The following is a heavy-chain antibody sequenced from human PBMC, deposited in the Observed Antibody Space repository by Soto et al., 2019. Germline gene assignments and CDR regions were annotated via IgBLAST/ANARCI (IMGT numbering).Heavy chain of an antibody. D-gene: IGHD6-19*01. Sequence: QVQLVQSGAEVKKPGASVKVSCKASGYTFISYGISWVRQAPGQGLEWMGWINAFNGNTNYAQKLQGRVTMTRDTSTSTAYMERRSLRSDDTAVYYWARDPVAGTYFDYWGQGTLVTVSS. J-gene: IGHJ4*02. V-gene: IGHV1-18*01. CDR2: INAFNGNT. CDR3: ARDPVAGTYFDY. CDR1: GYTFISYG.